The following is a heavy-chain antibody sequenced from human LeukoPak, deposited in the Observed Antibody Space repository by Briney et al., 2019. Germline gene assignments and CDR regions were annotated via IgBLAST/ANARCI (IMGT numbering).Heavy chain of an antibody. CDR3: SRESAVAAAGDYFAY. Sequence: GGSLRLSCAASGFNVSTNYMSWVRQAPGKGLEWVSVIYRDGDTYYADSVKGRFTISRDNFKNTLYLQMNSLRAEDTAVYYCSRESAVAAAGDYFAYWGQGTLVTISS. V-gene: IGHV3-53*01. J-gene: IGHJ4*02. D-gene: IGHD6-19*01. CDR1: GFNVSTNY. CDR2: IYRDGDT.